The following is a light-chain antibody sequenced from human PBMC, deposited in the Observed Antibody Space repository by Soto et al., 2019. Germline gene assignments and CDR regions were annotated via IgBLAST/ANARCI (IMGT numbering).Light chain of an antibody. CDR2: AAS. CDR3: QQANSFPLT. V-gene: IGKV1-39*01. J-gene: IGKJ5*01. CDR1: QTISTY. Sequence: IQLTQSPASLSPSAGHIVTITLRASQTISTYLNWYQQKPGKAPKLLIYAASSLQSGVPSRFSGSGSGTDFTLTISSLQPEDFATYYCQQANSFPLTFGQGTRLEIK.